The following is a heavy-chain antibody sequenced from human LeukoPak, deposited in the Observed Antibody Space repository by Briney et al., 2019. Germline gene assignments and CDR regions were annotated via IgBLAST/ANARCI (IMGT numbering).Heavy chain of an antibody. Sequence: GGSLRLSCAASGFTFSSYAMHWVRQAPGKGLEWVAVISYDGSNKYYADSVKGRFTISRDNSKNTLYLQMNSLRAEDTAVYYCARADYWGQGTLVTVSS. CDR1: GFTFSSYA. CDR3: ARADY. CDR2: ISYDGSNK. V-gene: IGHV3-30-3*01. J-gene: IGHJ4*02.